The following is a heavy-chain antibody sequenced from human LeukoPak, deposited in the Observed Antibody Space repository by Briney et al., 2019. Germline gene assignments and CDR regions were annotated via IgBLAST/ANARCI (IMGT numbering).Heavy chain of an antibody. V-gene: IGHV3-48*01. D-gene: IGHD6-13*01. CDR2: ITLSTSSI. CDR3: AREPTFSSSWYTSCDF. J-gene: IGHJ4*02. CDR1: GFTFSNYN. Sequence: GGSLRLSCVASGFTFSNYNMNWVRQAPGKGLEWVSYITLSTSSIYYADSVKGRFTISRDNAKNSLYLQMNSLKVEDTAVYYCAREPTFSSSWYTSCDFWGQRTLVTVSS.